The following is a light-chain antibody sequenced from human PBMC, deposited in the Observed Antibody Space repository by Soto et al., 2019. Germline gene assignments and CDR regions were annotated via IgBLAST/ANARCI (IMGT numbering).Light chain of an antibody. V-gene: IGKV1-39*01. CDR2: AAS. J-gene: IGKJ5*01. CDR3: QQSYSTPVFT. CDR1: QSISSY. Sequence: DIPMTQSPSSLSASVGDRDTIPCRASQSISSYLNWYQQKPGKAPKLLIYAASSLQSGVPSRFSGSGSGTDFTLTISSLQPEDFATYYCQQSYSTPVFTFGQGTRLEIK.